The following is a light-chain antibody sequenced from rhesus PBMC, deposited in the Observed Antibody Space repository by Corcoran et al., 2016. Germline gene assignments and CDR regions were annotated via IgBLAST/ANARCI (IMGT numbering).Light chain of an antibody. CDR3: QQYNSSPWT. CDR2: KAS. Sequence: DIQMTQSPSSLSASLGDTVTITCRASQSVTRWLAWYQQRPGKAPTLLIYKASTLQSGVPSRCSGSGSRTDLTLTISSLQFDDFATYYFQQYNSSPWTFGQGTQV. CDR1: QSVTRW. J-gene: IGKJ1*01. V-gene: IGKV1-22*01.